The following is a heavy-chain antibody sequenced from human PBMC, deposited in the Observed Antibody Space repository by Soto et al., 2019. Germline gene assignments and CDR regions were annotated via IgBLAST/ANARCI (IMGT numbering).Heavy chain of an antibody. CDR3: ARDLDYCDYVWGYFYL. V-gene: IGHV1-69*08. CDR2: IIPILGIA. D-gene: IGHD4-17*01. Sequence: QVQLVQSGAEVKKPGSSVKVSCKASGGTFSSYTISWVRQAPGQGLEWMGRIIPILGIANYAQRFQGRVTITADKPTSTAYMDLSSLRSEDTAVYYCARDLDYCDYVWGYFYLWGRGTQVTVSA. J-gene: IGHJ2*01. CDR1: GGTFSSYT.